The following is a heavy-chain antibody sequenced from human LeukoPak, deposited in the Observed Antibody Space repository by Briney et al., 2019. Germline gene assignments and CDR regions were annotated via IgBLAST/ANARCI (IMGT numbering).Heavy chain of an antibody. V-gene: IGHV4-59*01. CDR1: GGSISSYY. CDR2: IYYSGST. Sequence: SETLSLTCTVSGGSISSYYWSWIRQPPGKGLEWIGYIYYSGSTNYNPSLKSRVTISVDTSKNQFSLKLSPVTAADTAVYYCARETPPQYHYDSSGPHGRWFDPWGQGTLVTVSS. D-gene: IGHD3-22*01. CDR3: ARETPPQYHYDSSGPHGRWFDP. J-gene: IGHJ5*02.